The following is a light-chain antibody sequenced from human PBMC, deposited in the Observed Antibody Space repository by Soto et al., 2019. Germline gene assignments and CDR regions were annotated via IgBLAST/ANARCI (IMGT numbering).Light chain of an antibody. CDR2: DAS. Sequence: DIQMTQSPSILSAIVGDRVTITCRASQSISSWLAWYQQKPGKAPKLLIYDASNLESGVPSRFSGSGSGTEFTLTISNLQPDDFATYYCQQYNSYPMYTFGQGTRLEIK. V-gene: IGKV1-5*01. J-gene: IGKJ5*01. CDR3: QQYNSYPMYT. CDR1: QSISSW.